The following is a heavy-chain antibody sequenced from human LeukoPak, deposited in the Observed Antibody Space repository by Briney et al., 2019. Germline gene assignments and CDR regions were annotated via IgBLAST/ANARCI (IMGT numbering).Heavy chain of an antibody. D-gene: IGHD2-15*01. V-gene: IGHV3-21*01. J-gene: IGHJ5*02. CDR2: ISTSSDYI. CDR1: GFTFSTYN. Sequence: PGGSLRLSCAASGFTFSTYNMNWVRQAPGKGLEWVSSISTSSDYIYYADSVKGRFTISRDNSKNTLYLRMNSLRAEDTAVYYCAKTRRAAVNWFDPWGQGTLVTVSS. CDR3: AKTRRAAVNWFDP.